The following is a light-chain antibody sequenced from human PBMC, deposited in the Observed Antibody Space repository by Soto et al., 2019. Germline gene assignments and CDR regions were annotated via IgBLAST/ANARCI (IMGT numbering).Light chain of an antibody. CDR2: WAS. V-gene: IGKV4-1*01. Sequence: DIVMTQSPDSLAVSLGERATINCKSSQSVLYSSNNKNYLAWYQQKPGQPPKLLIYWASTRESGVPDRFSGSGSGTDFTLTISSLQDEAVAVYYCQQYYSTPPTFGQGTRLEIK. CDR3: QQYYSTPPT. J-gene: IGKJ5*01. CDR1: QSVLYSSNNKNY.